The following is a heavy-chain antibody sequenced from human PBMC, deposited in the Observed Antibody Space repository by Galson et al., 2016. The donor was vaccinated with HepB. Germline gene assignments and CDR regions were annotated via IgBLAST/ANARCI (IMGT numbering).Heavy chain of an antibody. Sequence: SLRLSCAASGFTFNTYAMSWVRQAPGKGLEWVSTLSASGGATYHSDSVKGRFTISRDNSKNTLYLQMNSLRDEDTAVYYCAKGRTGTTGPVEYWGQGTLVTVSS. CDR3: AKGRTGTTGPVEY. D-gene: IGHD1-1*01. V-gene: IGHV3-23*01. J-gene: IGHJ4*02. CDR1: GFTFNTYA. CDR2: LSASGGAT.